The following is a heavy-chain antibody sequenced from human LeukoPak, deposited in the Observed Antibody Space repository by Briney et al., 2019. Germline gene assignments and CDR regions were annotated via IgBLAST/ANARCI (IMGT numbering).Heavy chain of an antibody. D-gene: IGHD2-15*01. CDR2: IRSKAYSGTT. Sequence: GRSLRLSCTTSGFTFGDYAMSWVGQAPGKGLEWVGFIRSKAYSGTTEYAASVRGRFTFSRDDSRYIAYLQMNSLKAEDTAVYYCTRGSCGGGSCYSILGLDYWGQGTLVTVSS. V-gene: IGHV3-49*04. CDR3: TRGSCGGGSCYSILGLDY. J-gene: IGHJ4*02. CDR1: GFTFGDYA.